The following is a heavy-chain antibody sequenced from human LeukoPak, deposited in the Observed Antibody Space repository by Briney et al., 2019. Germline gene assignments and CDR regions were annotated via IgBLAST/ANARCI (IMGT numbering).Heavy chain of an antibody. J-gene: IGHJ4*02. D-gene: IGHD5-12*01. V-gene: IGHV1-3*03. CDR3: AREYSGYYYFDY. CDR1: GYTFTGYY. Sequence: ASVKVSCKASGYTFTGYYMHWVRQAPGQRLEWMGWINAGNGNTKYSQEFQGRVTITRDTSASTAYMELSSLRSEDMAVYYCAREYSGYYYFDYWGQGTLVTVSS. CDR2: INAGNGNT.